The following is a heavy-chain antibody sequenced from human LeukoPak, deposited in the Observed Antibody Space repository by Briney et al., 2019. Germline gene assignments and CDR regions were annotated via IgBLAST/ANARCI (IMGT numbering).Heavy chain of an antibody. CDR1: GYTFTAHY. Sequence: ASVKVSCKTSGYTFTAHYLHWVRQAPGQGLQLMWWINPDSGGTNYAQTFQGRVTMSSDTSVDTAYMELTSLTSDDSTVYYCARDLDNWNYDPFNYWGQGTLLTVSS. V-gene: IGHV1-2*02. CDR2: INPDSGGT. D-gene: IGHD1-7*01. J-gene: IGHJ4*02. CDR3: ARDLDNWNYDPFNY.